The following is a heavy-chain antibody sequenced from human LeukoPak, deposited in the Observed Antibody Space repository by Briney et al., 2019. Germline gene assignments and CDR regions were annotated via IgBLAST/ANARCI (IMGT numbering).Heavy chain of an antibody. Sequence: SETLSLTCTVSGGYISSFSDYWGWLRQPPGRGLEWIGSVYYRGNTYYNPSLKSRVTISVDTSRNQFSLKLSSVTAADTAVYYCARSLGIDYYDSSGHELPDYWGQGTLVTVSS. CDR3: ARSLGIDYYDSSGHELPDY. J-gene: IGHJ4*02. D-gene: IGHD3-22*01. CDR1: GGYISSFSDY. CDR2: VYYRGNT. V-gene: IGHV4-39*07.